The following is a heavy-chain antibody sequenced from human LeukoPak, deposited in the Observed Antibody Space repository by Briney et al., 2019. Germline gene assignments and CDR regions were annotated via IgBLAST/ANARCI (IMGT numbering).Heavy chain of an antibody. J-gene: IGHJ5*02. CDR3: ARKGLADNWFDP. V-gene: IGHV3-23*01. CDR2: ISGSGGST. CDR1: GFTFSNYA. Sequence: GGSLRLSCAASGFTFSNYAMSWVRQAPGKGLDWFSDISGSGGSTYYADSVKGRFTISRDNSKNTLYLQMNSLRAEDTAVYYCARKGLADNWFDPWGQGTLVTVSS.